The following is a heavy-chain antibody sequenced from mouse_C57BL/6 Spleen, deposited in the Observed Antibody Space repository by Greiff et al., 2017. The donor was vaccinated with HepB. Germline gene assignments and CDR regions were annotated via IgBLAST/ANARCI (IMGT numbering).Heavy chain of an antibody. Sequence: EVQLQQSGPELVKPGASVKISCKASGYTFTDYYMNWVKQSHGKSLEWIGDINPNNGGTSYNQKFKGKATLTVDKSSSTAYMERRSRTSEDSAVDYCARSGGYDGGGFDYWGQGTTLTVSS. CDR2: INPNNGGT. D-gene: IGHD2-2*01. V-gene: IGHV1-26*01. CDR1: GYTFTDYY. J-gene: IGHJ2*01. CDR3: ARSGGYDGGGFDY.